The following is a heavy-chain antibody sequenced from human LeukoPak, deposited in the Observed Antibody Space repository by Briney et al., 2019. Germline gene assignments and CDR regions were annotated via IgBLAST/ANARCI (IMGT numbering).Heavy chain of an antibody. CDR1: GYTFTNYH. J-gene: IGHJ4*02. D-gene: IGHD2-8*01. V-gene: IGHV1-2*02. CDR2: INPNSGDT. Sequence: ASVKVSCKAFGYTFTNYHMHWVRQAPGQGLEWMGWINPNSGDTNYAQKFQGRVTMTRDTTISTAYMELSRLRSDDTAVFYCATLMAHLDYWGQGTLVTVSS. CDR3: ATLMAHLDY.